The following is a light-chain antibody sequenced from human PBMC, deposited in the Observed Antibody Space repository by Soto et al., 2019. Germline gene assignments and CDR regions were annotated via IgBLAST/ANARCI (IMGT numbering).Light chain of an antibody. CDR2: DAS. CDR1: QSVRTS. CDR3: QQRSNWPT. Sequence: EIVLTQSPATLSLSPGERATLSCRASQSVRTSLAWYQHKPGQAPRLLIYDASNRATGIPARFSGSGSGTDFTLTISSPEPEDFAVYYCQQRSNWPTFGQGTKVDIK. V-gene: IGKV3-11*01. J-gene: IGKJ1*01.